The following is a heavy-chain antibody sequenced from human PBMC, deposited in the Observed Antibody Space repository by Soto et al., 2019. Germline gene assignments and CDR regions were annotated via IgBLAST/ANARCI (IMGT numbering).Heavy chain of an antibody. CDR1: GFDFGSFG. CDR3: SADHPHTAIGWPV. J-gene: IGHJ6*02. V-gene: IGHV1-58*02. Sequence: SVKVSCKASGFDFGSFGIQFLRQTRGRGLEWIGWIVVASGRTNYARQFQGRVAFSRDMSSTTAYMDLYDLKSDDTAVYFCSADHPHTAIGWPVWGQGTTVTVSS. CDR2: IVVASGRT.